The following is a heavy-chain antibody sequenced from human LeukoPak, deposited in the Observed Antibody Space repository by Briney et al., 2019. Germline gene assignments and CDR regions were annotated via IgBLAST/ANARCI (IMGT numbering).Heavy chain of an antibody. J-gene: IGHJ5*02. D-gene: IGHD3-3*01. CDR3: ARDRPNYDFWSGYNWFDP. CDR1: GGSISSSSYY. Sequence: TSQTLSLTCTVSGGSISSSSYYWGWIRQPPGKGLEWIGSIYYSGSTYYNPSLKSRVTISVDTSKNQFSLKLSSVTAADTAVYYCARDRPNYDFWSGYNWFDPWGQGTLVTVSS. V-gene: IGHV4-39*07. CDR2: IYYSGST.